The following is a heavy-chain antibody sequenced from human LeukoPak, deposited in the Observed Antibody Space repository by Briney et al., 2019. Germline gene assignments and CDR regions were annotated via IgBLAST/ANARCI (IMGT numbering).Heavy chain of an antibody. V-gene: IGHV3-74*01. CDR2: INSDGSST. CDR3: ARGHYYDSSGYYYPWSY. J-gene: IGHJ4*02. Sequence: GGSLRLSCAASGFTFSSYWMHWVRQAPGKGLVWVSRINSDGSSTSYADSVKGRFTISRDNAKNTLYLQMNSLRAEDTAVYYCARGHYYDSSGYYYPWSYWGQGTLVTVSS. CDR1: GFTFSSYW. D-gene: IGHD3-22*01.